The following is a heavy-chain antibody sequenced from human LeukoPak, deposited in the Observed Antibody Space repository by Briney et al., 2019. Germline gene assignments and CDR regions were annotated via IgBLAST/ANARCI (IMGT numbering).Heavy chain of an antibody. D-gene: IGHD4-17*01. J-gene: IGHJ6*02. CDR1: GFTFSSYA. V-gene: IGHV3-23*01. CDR2: ISGSGGST. Sequence: PGGSLRLSCAASGFTFSSYAMSWVRKAPGKGLEWVSAISGSGGSTYYADSVKGRFTISRDNAKNTLYLQMNSLRAEDTAVYYCARADRDYGDYVYYYGMDVWGQGTTVTVSS. CDR3: ARADRDYGDYVYYYGMDV.